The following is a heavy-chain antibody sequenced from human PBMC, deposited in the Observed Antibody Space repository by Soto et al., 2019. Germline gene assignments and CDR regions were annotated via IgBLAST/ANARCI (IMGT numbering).Heavy chain of an antibody. V-gene: IGHV1-69*06. Sequence: SVKVSCKASGCTFSSYAISWVRQAPGQGLEWMGGIIPIFGTANYAQKFQGRVTITADKSTSTAYMELSSLRSEDTAVYYCARVRQQLVPITSDYYYYGMEVWGQGTTVNVSS. CDR1: GCTFSSYA. CDR3: ARVRQQLVPITSDYYYYGMEV. D-gene: IGHD6-13*01. CDR2: IIPIFGTA. J-gene: IGHJ6*01.